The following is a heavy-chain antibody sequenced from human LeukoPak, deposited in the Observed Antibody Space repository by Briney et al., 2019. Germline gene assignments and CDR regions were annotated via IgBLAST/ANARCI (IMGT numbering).Heavy chain of an antibody. CDR3: ARFLRGATNALEI. V-gene: IGHV4-39*06. J-gene: IGHJ3*02. CDR2: IYYSGST. D-gene: IGHD1-26*01. CDR1: GGSISSSSYY. Sequence: PSETLSLTCTVSGGSISSSSYYWGGIPQPPGKGLEWIGSIYYSGSTYYNPSLKSRVTISVDTSKNQFTLKLSSVTAADTAVYYCARFLRGATNALEIWGQGTMVTVSS.